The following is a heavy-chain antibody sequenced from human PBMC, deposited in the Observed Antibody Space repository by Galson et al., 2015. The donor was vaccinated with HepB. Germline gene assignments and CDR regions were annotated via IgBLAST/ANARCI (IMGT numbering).Heavy chain of an antibody. CDR3: AGGLFGSGGPYDSLI. Sequence: SLRLSCAASGFTVSSYAIRWVRQAPGKGLEWVSVISYDGSSTNYADSVKGRFTISRDNVKNTPYLQMNRRRAEEAALYYCAGGLFGSGGPYDSLIWGQGTMVPVSS. J-gene: IGHJ3*02. CDR2: ISYDGSST. D-gene: IGHD3-10*01. CDR1: GFTVSSYA. V-gene: IGHV3-30*04.